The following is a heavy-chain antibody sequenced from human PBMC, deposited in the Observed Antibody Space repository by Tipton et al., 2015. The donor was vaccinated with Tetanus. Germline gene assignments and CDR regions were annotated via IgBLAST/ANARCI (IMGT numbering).Heavy chain of an antibody. V-gene: IGHV4-39*01. CDR1: GDSISSSTYY. CDR3: ARQTLALERLFKPPDVLDL. Sequence: TLSLTCSLSGDSISSSTYYWGWIRQPPGKGLEWIGSIYENGDTYYNPSLKSRLTISVDTSKNQFSLRLTSVTAADTAIYYWARQTLALERLFKPPDVLDLWGQGTMVTVSS. D-gene: IGHD1-1*01. J-gene: IGHJ3*01. CDR2: IYENGDT.